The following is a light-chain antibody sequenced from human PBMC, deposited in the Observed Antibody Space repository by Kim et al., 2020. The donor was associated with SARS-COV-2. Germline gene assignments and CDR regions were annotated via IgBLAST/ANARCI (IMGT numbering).Light chain of an antibody. CDR3: QQYGDSPTWT. CDR2: GAS. J-gene: IGKJ1*01. CDR1: QSITSSY. V-gene: IGKV3-20*01. Sequence: PGERANLSCRASQSITSSYLAWYQQKPGQAPRLLIYGASSRATGIPDRFSGSGSGTDYTLTISRLEPEDFAVYYCQQYGDSPTWTFGQGTKVDIK.